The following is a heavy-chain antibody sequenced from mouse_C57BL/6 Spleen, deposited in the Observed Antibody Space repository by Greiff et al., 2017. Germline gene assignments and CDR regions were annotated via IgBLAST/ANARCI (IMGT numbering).Heavy chain of an antibody. J-gene: IGHJ4*01. CDR2: IDPSDSET. CDR3: ARSGYGDTYYAMDY. V-gene: IGHV1-52*01. D-gene: IGHD2-13*01. Sequence: QVPLLQPGAELVRPWSSVSLSCKASGYTFTSYWMHWVKQRPIQGLEWIGNIDPSDSETHYNQKFKDKATLTVDKYSSTAYMQLSSLTSEHSAVYYCARSGYGDTYYAMDYWGQGTSVTVSA. CDR1: GYTFTSYW.